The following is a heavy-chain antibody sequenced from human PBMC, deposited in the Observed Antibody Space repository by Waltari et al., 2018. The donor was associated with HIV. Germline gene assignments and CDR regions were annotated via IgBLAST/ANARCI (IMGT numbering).Heavy chain of an antibody. Sequence: QLQLQESGPGLVKPSETLSLTCTVSGGSISSSSYYLGWIRQPPGKGLEWIGNIYYSGSTYYSPSLKSRVTMSVDTSKNQFSLKLSSVTAADTAVYYCARLEIDNSGYYYDDHWGQGTLVTVSS. CDR1: GGSISSSSYY. CDR3: ARLEIDNSGYYYDDH. V-gene: IGHV4-39*01. CDR2: IYYSGST. J-gene: IGHJ4*02. D-gene: IGHD3-22*01.